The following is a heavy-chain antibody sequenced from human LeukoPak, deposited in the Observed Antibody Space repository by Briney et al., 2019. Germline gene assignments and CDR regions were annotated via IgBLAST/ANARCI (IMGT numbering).Heavy chain of an antibody. V-gene: IGHV4-31*03. CDR2: IYYSGST. CDR3: ARAPITTVTTPFDY. D-gene: IGHD4-17*01. Sequence: SETLSLTCTVSGGSISSGGYYWSWIRQHRGKGLEWIGYIYYSGSTYYNPSFKSRVTISADTPKNQFSLKLSAVTAADTPVYYCARAPITTVTTPFDYGGQGTLVTVSS. CDR1: GGSISSGGYY. J-gene: IGHJ4*02.